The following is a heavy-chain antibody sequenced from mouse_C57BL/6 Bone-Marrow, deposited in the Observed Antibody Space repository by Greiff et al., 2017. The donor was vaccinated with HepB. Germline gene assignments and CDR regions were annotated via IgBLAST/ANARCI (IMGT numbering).Heavy chain of an antibody. J-gene: IGHJ2*01. D-gene: IGHD1-1*01. CDR1: GYTFTDYE. V-gene: IGHV1-15*01. CDR2: IDPETGGT. Sequence: VQLQQSGAELVRPGASVTLSCKASGYTFTDYEMHWVKQTPVHGLEWIGAIDPETGGTAYNQKFKGKAILTADKSSSTAYMELRSLTSEDSAVYYCTNYYGSSWNYWGQGTTLTVSS. CDR3: TNYYGSSWNY.